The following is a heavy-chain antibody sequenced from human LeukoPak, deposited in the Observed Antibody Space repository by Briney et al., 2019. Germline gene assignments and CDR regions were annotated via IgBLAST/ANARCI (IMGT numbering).Heavy chain of an antibody. Sequence: GGSLRLSCAASGFTFSSYSMNWVRQAPGKGLEWVSSISSSSSYIYYADSVKGRFTISRDNAKNSLYLQMNSLRAEDTAVYYCASVPIFGVVIIDDYRGQGTLVTVSS. D-gene: IGHD3-3*01. J-gene: IGHJ4*02. CDR1: GFTFSSYS. CDR3: ASVPIFGVVIIDDY. CDR2: ISSSSSYI. V-gene: IGHV3-21*01.